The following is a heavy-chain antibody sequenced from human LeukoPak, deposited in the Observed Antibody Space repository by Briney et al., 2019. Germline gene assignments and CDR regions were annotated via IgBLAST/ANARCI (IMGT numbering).Heavy chain of an antibody. J-gene: IGHJ4*02. CDR1: GYTFTSYG. CDR3: ARDSLTTVTTLGLDY. D-gene: IGHD4-17*01. Sequence: ASVKVSCKASGYTFTSYGISWVRQAPGQGLEWMGWISAYNGNTNYAQKLQGRVTMTTDTSTSTAYMELRSLRSDDTAVYYCARDSLTTVTTLGLDYWGQGTLVTVSS. V-gene: IGHV1-18*01. CDR2: ISAYNGNT.